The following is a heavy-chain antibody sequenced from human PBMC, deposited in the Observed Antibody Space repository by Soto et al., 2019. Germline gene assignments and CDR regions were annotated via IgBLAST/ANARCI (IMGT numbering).Heavy chain of an antibody. V-gene: IGHV4-31*03. CDR2: IYYSGST. CDR1: GGSISSGGYY. CDR3: ARDSPNSRGYYMDV. D-gene: IGHD6-13*01. Sequence: SETLSLTCTVSGGSISSGGYYWSWIRQHPGKGLEWIGYIYYSGSTYYNPSLKSRVTISVDTSKNQFSLKLGSVTAADTAVYYCARDSPNSRGYYMDVWGKGTTVTVSS. J-gene: IGHJ6*03.